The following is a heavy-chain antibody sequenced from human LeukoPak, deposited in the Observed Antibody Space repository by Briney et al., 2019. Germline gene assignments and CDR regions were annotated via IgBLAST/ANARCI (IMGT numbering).Heavy chain of an antibody. Sequence: ASVKVSCKASGGTFSSYAISWVRQAPGRGLEWMGRVDPEDSETIYAEKFQDRVTITADTSTVTAYMELSSLKFDDTAVYYCATAPRVSHWGQGTLVTVSS. J-gene: IGHJ1*01. CDR2: VDPEDSET. V-gene: IGHV1-69-2*01. CDR3: ATAPRVSH. CDR1: GGTFSSYA.